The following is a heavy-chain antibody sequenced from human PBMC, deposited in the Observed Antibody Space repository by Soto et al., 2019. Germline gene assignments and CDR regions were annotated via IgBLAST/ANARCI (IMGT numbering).Heavy chain of an antibody. CDR2: INHRGST. V-gene: IGHV4-34*01. CDR1: GGSFSGYY. J-gene: IGHJ4*02. Sequence: PSETLSLTCAVYGGSFSGYYWSWIRQPPGKGLEWIGEINHRGSTNYNPSLKSRVTISVDTSKNQFSLKLSSVTAADTAVYYCASRYRSGGSCYYGPDYWGQGTPVTVSS. D-gene: IGHD2-15*01. CDR3: ASRYRSGGSCYYGPDY.